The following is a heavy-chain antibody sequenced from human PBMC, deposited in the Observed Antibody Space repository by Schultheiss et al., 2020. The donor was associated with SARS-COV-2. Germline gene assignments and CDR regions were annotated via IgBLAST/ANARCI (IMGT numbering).Heavy chain of an antibody. CDR1: GFTFGDYA. V-gene: IGHV3-30*04. Sequence: GGSLRLSCAASGFTFGDYAMSWFRQAPGKGLEWVAVTSYDGSNKYYADSVKGRFTISRDNSKNTLYLQMNSLRAEDTAVYYCAVTRDELPMGIYYYYGMDVWGQGTTVTVSS. D-gene: IGHD1-26*01. CDR2: TSYDGSNK. CDR3: AVTRDELPMGIYYYYGMDV. J-gene: IGHJ6*02.